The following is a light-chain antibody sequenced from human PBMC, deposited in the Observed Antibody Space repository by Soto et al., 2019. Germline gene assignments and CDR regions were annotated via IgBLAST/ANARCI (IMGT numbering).Light chain of an antibody. J-gene: IGKJ1*01. V-gene: IGKV1-39*01. CDR3: HQCYSTPQT. CDR2: GAS. CDR1: QSVTTY. Sequence: DIQMTQSPSSLSASVGDRVTIACRASQSVTTYLNWYQQKPGKAPKLLIYGASSLQSGVPSRFSGSGSGTDFTLTISSLQPEDFATYYCHQCYSTPQTFGQGTKVDIK.